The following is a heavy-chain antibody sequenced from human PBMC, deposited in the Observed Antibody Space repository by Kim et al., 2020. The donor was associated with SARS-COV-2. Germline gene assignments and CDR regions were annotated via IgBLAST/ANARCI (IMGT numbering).Heavy chain of an antibody. CDR2: INAGNGYT. CDR1: GYTFTSYA. D-gene: IGHD3-10*01. J-gene: IGHJ4*02. Sequence: ASVKVSCKASGYTFTSYAMHWLRQAPGQRLERMGWINAGNGYTKYSQKFQGRLTINRDTSASTAYMELSSLTSEDTAVYYCAKDWEVRGITPDYWGQGTPVTVSS. CDR3: AKDWEVRGITPDY. V-gene: IGHV1-3*01.